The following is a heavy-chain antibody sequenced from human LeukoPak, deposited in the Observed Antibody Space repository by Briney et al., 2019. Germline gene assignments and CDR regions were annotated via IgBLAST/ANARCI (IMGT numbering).Heavy chain of an antibody. Sequence: SETLSLTCAVYGGSFSGYYWSRIRRPPGKGLEWSGEINHSGSTNYNPSLKSRVTISVDTSKNQLSLKLSSVTAADTAVYYCARGRDVVVPAAIGLDYWGQGTLVTVSS. D-gene: IGHD2-2*01. CDR3: ARGRDVVVPAAIGLDY. J-gene: IGHJ4*02. V-gene: IGHV4-34*01. CDR1: GGSFSGYY. CDR2: INHSGST.